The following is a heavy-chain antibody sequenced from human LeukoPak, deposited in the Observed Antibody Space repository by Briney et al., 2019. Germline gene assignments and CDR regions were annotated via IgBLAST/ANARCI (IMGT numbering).Heavy chain of an antibody. CDR2: IYCSGST. CDR1: GGSISSGDYY. CDR3: ARVYDSSGSFDY. V-gene: IGHV4-30-4*01. Sequence: SETLSLTCTVSGGSISSGDYYWSWIRQPPGKGLEWIGYIYCSGSTYYNPSLKSRVTISVDTSKNQFSLKLSSVTAADTAVYYCARVYDSSGSFDYWGQGTLVTVSS. J-gene: IGHJ4*02. D-gene: IGHD3-22*01.